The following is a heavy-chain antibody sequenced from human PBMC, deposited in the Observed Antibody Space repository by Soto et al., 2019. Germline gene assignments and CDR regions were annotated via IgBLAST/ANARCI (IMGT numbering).Heavy chain of an antibody. CDR2: ISAYNGNT. V-gene: IGHV1-18*01. D-gene: IGHD3-9*01. Sequence: QVQLVQSGAEVKKPGASVKVSCKASGYTFTSYGISWVRQAPGQGLEWMGWISAYNGNTNYAQKLRGRDTMPTDTSTSTAYMELRSMRSDDTAVYYCARDLAGYDILTGYPDFDYWGQGTLVTVSS. CDR3: ARDLAGYDILTGYPDFDY. J-gene: IGHJ4*02. CDR1: GYTFTSYG.